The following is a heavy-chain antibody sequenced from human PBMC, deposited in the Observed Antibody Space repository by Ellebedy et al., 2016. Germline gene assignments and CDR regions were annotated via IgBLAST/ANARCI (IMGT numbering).Heavy chain of an antibody. Sequence: SETLSLTCTVSAGSISSYYWSWIRQPPGKGLEWIGYIYYSGSTYYNPALRSRLTISVDTSKNQFSLRLNSVTAADTAVYYCARRSYRYYGMDAWGQGTTVTVSS. CDR1: AGSISSYY. CDR3: ARRSYRYYGMDA. CDR2: IYYSGST. V-gene: IGHV4-59*08. D-gene: IGHD3-10*01. J-gene: IGHJ6*02.